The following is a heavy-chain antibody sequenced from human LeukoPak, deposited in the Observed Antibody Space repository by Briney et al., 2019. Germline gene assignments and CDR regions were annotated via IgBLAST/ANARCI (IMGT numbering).Heavy chain of an antibody. J-gene: IGHJ3*02. CDR1: SGSISSSSYY. V-gene: IGHV4-39*07. CDR3: ARWGIVGALDAFDI. D-gene: IGHD1-26*01. CDR2: IYYSGST. Sequence: PSETLSLTCTVSSGSISSSSYYWGWIRQPPGKGLEWIGNIYYSGSTYYNPSLKSRVTISVDTSKNQFSLNLSSVTAADTAVYYCARWGIVGALDAFDIWGQGTMVTVSS.